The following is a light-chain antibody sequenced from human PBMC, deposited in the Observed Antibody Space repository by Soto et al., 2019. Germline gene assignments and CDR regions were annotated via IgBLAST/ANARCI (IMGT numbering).Light chain of an antibody. CDR1: SSDVGGHDY. Sequence: QSVLTQPASVSGSPGQSITISCTGTSSDVGGHDYVSWYQQHPGKAPKLIIYAVSNRPSGVSNRFSGSKSGNTPSLTISGLQAEDEADYYCSSYTWSSTVIFGGGTKLTVL. CDR3: SSYTWSSTVI. V-gene: IGLV2-14*03. CDR2: AVS. J-gene: IGLJ2*01.